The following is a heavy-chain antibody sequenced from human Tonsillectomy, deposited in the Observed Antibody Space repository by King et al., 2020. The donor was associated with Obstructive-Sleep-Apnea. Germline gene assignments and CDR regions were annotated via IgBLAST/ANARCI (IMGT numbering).Heavy chain of an antibody. CDR2: LYYTGTT. D-gene: IGHD3-3*01. J-gene: IGHJ4*02. Sequence: QLQESGPGLVKPSETLSLTCTVSGGSISCYYWSWIRQPPGKGLEWIGYLYYTGTTNYNPSLKSRVTISVDTSKNQLSLRLSSVTAADTAVYYCARHGIRLSFGVAPYYFDYWGQGTLVTVSS. V-gene: IGHV4-59*08. CDR1: GGSISCYY. CDR3: ARHGIRLSFGVAPYYFDY.